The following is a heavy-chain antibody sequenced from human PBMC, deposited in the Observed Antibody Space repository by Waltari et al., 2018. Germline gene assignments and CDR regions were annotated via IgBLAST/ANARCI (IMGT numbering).Heavy chain of an antibody. CDR1: GFTVSSNY. Sequence: EVQLVESGGGLIQPGGSLRLSCAASGFTVSSNYMSWFRQAPGKGLEWVSVIYSGGSTYSADSVKGRFTISRDNSKNTLYLQMNSLRAEDTAVYYCAREPRDFWSGYYTHWGQGTLVTVSS. CDR2: IYSGGST. D-gene: IGHD3-3*01. V-gene: IGHV3-53*01. CDR3: AREPRDFWSGYYTH. J-gene: IGHJ4*02.